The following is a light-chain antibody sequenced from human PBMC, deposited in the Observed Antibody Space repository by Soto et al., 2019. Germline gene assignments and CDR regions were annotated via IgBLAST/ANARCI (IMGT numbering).Light chain of an antibody. J-gene: IGKJ2*01. CDR2: QVS. Sequence: DVVMTQSPLSLPVTLGQPASISCRSSQSLVNSDGSTYLNWLQQRPGQSPRRLIYQVSKRDSGVPDRFSGSGSGTDFTLKISRVEAEDVGVYYCMHATHSPPYTFGQGTNLEIK. V-gene: IGKV2-30*01. CDR1: QSLVNSDGSTY. CDR3: MHATHSPPYT.